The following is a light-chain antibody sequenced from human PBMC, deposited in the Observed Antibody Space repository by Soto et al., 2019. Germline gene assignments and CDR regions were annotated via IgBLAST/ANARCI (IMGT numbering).Light chain of an antibody. Sequence: QSALTQPPSASGSPGQSVTISCTGTSSDVGGYTYVSWYQHRPGKAPKLMIYDVSKRPSGVPDRFSGSKSGNTASLTISGLQAEDEADYSCCSYAGSGPFYVFGTGTKLTVL. CDR2: DVS. CDR3: CSYAGSGPFYV. J-gene: IGLJ1*01. V-gene: IGLV2-11*01. CDR1: SSDVGGYTY.